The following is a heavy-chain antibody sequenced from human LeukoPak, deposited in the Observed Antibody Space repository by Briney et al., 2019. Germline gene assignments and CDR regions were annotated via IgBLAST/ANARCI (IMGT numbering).Heavy chain of an antibody. J-gene: IGHJ4*02. CDR2: IYYSGST. CDR1: GGSVSSGSYY. Sequence: SETLSLTCTVSGGSVSSGSYYWSWIRQPPGKGLEWIGSIYYSGSTNYNPSLKGRVTVSVDTSKNQFSLKLNSVTAADTAVYYCARQYSSNWYTYWGQGILVTVSS. V-gene: IGHV4-61*01. CDR3: ARQYSSNWYTY. D-gene: IGHD6-13*01.